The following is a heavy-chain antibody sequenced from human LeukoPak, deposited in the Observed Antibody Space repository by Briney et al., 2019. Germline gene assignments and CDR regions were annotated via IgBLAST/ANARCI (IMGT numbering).Heavy chain of an antibody. CDR1: GGSISSYY. Sequence: SETLSLTCTVSGGSISSYYWSWIRQPPGKGLEWIGYIYYSGSTNYNPSLKSRVTISVDTSKNQFSLKLSSVTAADTAVYYCARSPFLPDYWGQGTLVTVSS. CDR2: IYYSGST. J-gene: IGHJ4*02. CDR3: ARSPFLPDY. V-gene: IGHV4-59*01.